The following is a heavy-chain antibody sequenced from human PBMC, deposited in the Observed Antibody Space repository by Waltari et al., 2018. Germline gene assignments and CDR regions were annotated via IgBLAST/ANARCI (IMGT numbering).Heavy chain of an antibody. Sequence: QLQESGPGLVKPSGTLSLTCVVSGDSKISNYFWSSDRQSPGKGLEWTGQDKRGGVTNYLPSIASRVIMSLDTAINQFSRHKHSATAADTAVYYCAGDRGGCLYFDCRSRRIL. CDR2: DKRGGVT. D-gene: IGHD2-8*02. V-gene: IGHV4-4*02. CDR1: GDSKISNYF. J-gene: IGHJ4*02. CDR3: AGDRGGCLYFDC.